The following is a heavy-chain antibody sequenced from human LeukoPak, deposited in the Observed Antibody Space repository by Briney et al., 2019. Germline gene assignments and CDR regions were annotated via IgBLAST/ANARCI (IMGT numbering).Heavy chain of an antibody. D-gene: IGHD3-22*01. CDR2: IYYSGST. V-gene: IGHV4-59*11. J-gene: IGHJ5*02. Sequence: SETLSLTCTVSGGSISSHYWSWIRQPPGKGLEWIGYIYYSGSTKYNPSLKSRVTISVDTSENQFSLKLSSVTAADTAVYYCARLYDSSGYTNWLDPWGQGTLVTVSS. CDR1: GGSISSHY. CDR3: ARLYDSSGYTNWLDP.